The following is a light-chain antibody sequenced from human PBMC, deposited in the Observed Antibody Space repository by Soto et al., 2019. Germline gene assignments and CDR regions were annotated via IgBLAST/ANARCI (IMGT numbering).Light chain of an antibody. CDR2: EVN. V-gene: IGLV2-14*01. J-gene: IGLJ1*01. CDR1: SSDVGGYNY. CDR3: SSYTTSSTLV. Sequence: QSVLTQPASVSGSPGQPITISCTGTSSDVGGYNYVSWYQQHTGKAPKLMIYEVNNRPAGVSNRFSGSKSGNTASLTISGLQAEDGADYYCSSYTTSSTLVFGTGTKVTVL.